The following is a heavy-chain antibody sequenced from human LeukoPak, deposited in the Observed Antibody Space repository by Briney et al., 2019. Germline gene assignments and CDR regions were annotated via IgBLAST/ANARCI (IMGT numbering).Heavy chain of an antibody. CDR3: AKQIGVVAATPVFDY. CDR2: ISYDGSNK. D-gene: IGHD2-15*01. J-gene: IGHJ4*02. CDR1: GFTFSSYA. V-gene: IGHV3-30-3*02. Sequence: PGRSLRLSCAASGFTFSSYAMHWVRQAPGKGLEWVAVISYDGSNKYYADSVKGRFTISRDNSKNTLYLQMNSLRAEDTAVYYCAKQIGVVAATPVFDYWGQGTLVTVSS.